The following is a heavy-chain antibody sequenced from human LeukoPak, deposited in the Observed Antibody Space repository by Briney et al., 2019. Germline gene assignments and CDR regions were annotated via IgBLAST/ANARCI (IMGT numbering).Heavy chain of an antibody. CDR3: ARVGSAAPVTSSGHTIDY. J-gene: IGHJ4*02. CDR1: GFSLYTYS. CDR2: ITSTSTYI. Sequence: GESLRLSCAVSGFSLYTYSMNWVRQAPGKGLERVSSITSTSTYIYYADSVEGRFTISRDNAKNSLYLQMNSLRVEDTAVYYCARVGSAAPVTSSGHTIDYWGQGTLVIVSS. D-gene: IGHD3-22*01. V-gene: IGHV3-21*01.